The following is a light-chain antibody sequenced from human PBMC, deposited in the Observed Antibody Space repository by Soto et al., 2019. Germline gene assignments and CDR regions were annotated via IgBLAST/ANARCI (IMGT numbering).Light chain of an antibody. CDR2: DVR. V-gene: IGLV2-14*01. J-gene: IGLJ1*01. Sequence: QSALTQPASVSGSPGQSITISCTGTSSDIGGYNFVSCYQQHPGKAPKLLIYDVRNRPSGVSNRFSGSKSGNTASLTISGLQAEDEADYYCNSYRTISTYVFGTATNFTVL. CDR1: SSDIGGYNF. CDR3: NSYRTISTYV.